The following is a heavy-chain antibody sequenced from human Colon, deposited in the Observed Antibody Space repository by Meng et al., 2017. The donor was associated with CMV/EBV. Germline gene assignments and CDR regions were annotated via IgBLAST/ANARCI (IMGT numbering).Heavy chain of an antibody. CDR2: IRNKANSYNT. Sequence: CAASGFNFTAHYMDWVRLATGKGLEWVGRIRNKANSYNTEDDASVKGRYTISRDDSKNSVYLQMNSLKTEDTAVYYCARVWRGRWFAPWGQGTLVTVSS. CDR1: GFNFTAHY. V-gene: IGHV3-72*01. J-gene: IGHJ5*02. D-gene: IGHD2-21*01. CDR3: ARVWRGRWFAP.